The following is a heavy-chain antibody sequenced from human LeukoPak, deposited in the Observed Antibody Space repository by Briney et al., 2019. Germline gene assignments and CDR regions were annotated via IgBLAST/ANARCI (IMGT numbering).Heavy chain of an antibody. CDR3: ARSGAVWGSYRYTRPFDY. J-gene: IGHJ4*02. CDR1: GGSFSGYY. Sequence: SETLSLTCAVYGGSFSGYYWGWIRQPPGKGLEWIGSIYYSGSTYYNPSLKSRVTISVDTSKNQFSLKLSSVTAADTAVYYCARSGAVWGSYRYTRPFDYWGQGTLVTVSS. CDR2: IYYSGST. D-gene: IGHD3-16*02. V-gene: IGHV4-39*01.